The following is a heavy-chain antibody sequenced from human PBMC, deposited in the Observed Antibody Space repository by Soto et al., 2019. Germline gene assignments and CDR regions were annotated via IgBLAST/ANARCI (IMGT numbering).Heavy chain of an antibody. CDR2: ISSSSSTI. CDR3: ARHLVLGSSDY. CDR1: GFTFSSYS. J-gene: IGHJ4*02. Sequence: EVQLVESGGGLVQPGGSLRLSCAASGFTFSSYSMNWVRQAPGKGLEWVSYISSSSSTIYYADSVKGRFTISRDNAKNSLYLQMNSLRAAETAVYYCARHLVLGSSDYWGQGTLVTVSS. V-gene: IGHV3-48*01.